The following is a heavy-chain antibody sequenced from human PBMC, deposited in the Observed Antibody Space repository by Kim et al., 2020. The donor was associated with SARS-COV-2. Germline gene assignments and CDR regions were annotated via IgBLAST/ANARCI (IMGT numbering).Heavy chain of an antibody. CDR1: GFTFSSYS. V-gene: IGHV3-21*01. Sequence: GGSLRLSCAASGFTFSSYSMNWVRQAPGKGLEWVSSISSSSSYIYYADSVKGRFTISRDNAKNSLYLQMNSLRAEDMAVYYCARDGGITICGVVTAGYGMDGWGQGTTVTVSS. CDR3: ARDGGITICGVVTAGYGMDG. D-gene: IGHD3-3*01. J-gene: IGHJ6*02. CDR2: ISSSSSYI.